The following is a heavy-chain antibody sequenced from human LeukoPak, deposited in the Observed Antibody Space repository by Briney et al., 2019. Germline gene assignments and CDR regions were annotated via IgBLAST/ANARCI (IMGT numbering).Heavy chain of an antibody. J-gene: IGHJ6*02. CDR2: IYYSGST. V-gene: IGHV4-59*01. Sequence: PSETLSLTCAVYGGSFSSYYWSWIRQPPGKGLEWIGYIYYSGSTNYNPSLKSRVTISVDTSKNQFSLKLSSVTAADTAVYYCARVRGSGGRYGMDVWGQGTTVTVSS. CDR3: ARVRGSGGRYGMDV. CDR1: GGSFSSYY.